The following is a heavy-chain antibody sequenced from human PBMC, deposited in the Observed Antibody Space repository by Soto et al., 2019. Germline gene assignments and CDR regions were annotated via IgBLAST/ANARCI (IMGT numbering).Heavy chain of an antibody. CDR3: GRGRSGQIVVLY. CDR2: IGPESGAT. CDR1: GYTFTGHY. V-gene: IGHV1-2*02. J-gene: IGHJ4*02. D-gene: IGHD1-26*01. Sequence: ASVKISCKASGYTFTGHYIHWVRQAPEQGPEWMGEIGPESGATRYAQKFQGRVTMTRDTSITTVYMELKNLSPDDTAVYYCGRGRSGQIVVLYWGEGTQVTVSS.